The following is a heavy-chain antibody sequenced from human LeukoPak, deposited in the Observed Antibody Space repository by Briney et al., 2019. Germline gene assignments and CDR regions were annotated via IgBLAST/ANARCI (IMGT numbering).Heavy chain of an antibody. J-gene: IGHJ6*02. D-gene: IGHD3-10*01. Sequence: GSLRLSCSASGFTFDDYAMHWVRQAPGKGLEWVALISGDGGSTYYADSVKGRVTISRDNSKNSLYLQMNSLRTEDTALYYCARGAVRGYYYYGMDVWGQGITVTVSS. CDR3: ARGAVRGYYYYGMDV. CDR2: ISGDGGST. V-gene: IGHV3-43*02. CDR1: GFTFDDYA.